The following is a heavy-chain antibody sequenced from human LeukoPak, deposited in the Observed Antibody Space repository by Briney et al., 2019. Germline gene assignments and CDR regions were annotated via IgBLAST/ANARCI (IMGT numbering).Heavy chain of an antibody. CDR3: ASPKPSGYSYGYGGFGYYYYMDV. J-gene: IGHJ6*03. Sequence: SETLSLTCAVYGGSFSGYYWSWIRQPPGKGLEWIGEINHSGSTNYNPSLKSRVTISVDTSKNQFSLKLSSVTAADTAVYYCASPKPSGYSYGYGGFGYYYYMDVWGKGTTVTVSS. V-gene: IGHV4-34*01. CDR1: GGSFSGYY. CDR2: INHSGST. D-gene: IGHD5-18*01.